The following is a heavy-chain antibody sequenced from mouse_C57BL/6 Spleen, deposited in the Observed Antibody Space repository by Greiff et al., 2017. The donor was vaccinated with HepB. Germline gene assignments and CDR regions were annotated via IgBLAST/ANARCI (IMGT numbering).Heavy chain of an antibody. D-gene: IGHD1-1*01. CDR3: TTRFITTVEYYFDY. Sequence: DVQLQESGAELVRPGASVKLSCTASGFNIKDDYMHWVKQRPEQGLEWIGWIDPENGDTEYASKFQGKATITADTSSNTAYLQLSSLTSEDTAVYYCTTRFITTVEYYFDYWGQGTTLTVSS. CDR2: IDPENGDT. V-gene: IGHV14-4*01. CDR1: GFNIKDDY. J-gene: IGHJ2*01.